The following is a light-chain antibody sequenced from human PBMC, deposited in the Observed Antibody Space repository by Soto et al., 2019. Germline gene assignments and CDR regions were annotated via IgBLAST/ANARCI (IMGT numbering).Light chain of an antibody. V-gene: IGLV1-40*01. CDR1: SSNIGAGYD. J-gene: IGLJ1*01. CDR3: QSYDNSLSGSYV. Sequence: QSALTQPPSVSGAPGQRVTISCTGSSSNIGAGYDVHWYQQVPGTAPKLLIYGNTNRPSGVPDRFSGSKSGTSAPLVITGLQADDEADYYCQSYDNSLSGSYVFGNGTKVTVL. CDR2: GNT.